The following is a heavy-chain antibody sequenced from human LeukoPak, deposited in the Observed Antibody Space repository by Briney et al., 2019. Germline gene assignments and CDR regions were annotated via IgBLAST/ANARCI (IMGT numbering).Heavy chain of an antibody. D-gene: IGHD5-18*01. CDR3: ARQTAMGRSGDY. CDR1: GYSFTTYW. Sequence: GESLKISCKASGYSFTTYWIGWGRQMPGKGLEWMGIFDPSDSDTRYTPSFQGQVTISADKSLTTAYLQWSSLKASDTALYYCARQTAMGRSGDYWGQGTLVTVSS. J-gene: IGHJ4*02. V-gene: IGHV5-51*01. CDR2: FDPSDSDT.